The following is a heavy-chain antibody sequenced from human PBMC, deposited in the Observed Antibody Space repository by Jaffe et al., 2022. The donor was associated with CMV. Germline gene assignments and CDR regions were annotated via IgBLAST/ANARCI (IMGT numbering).Heavy chain of an antibody. J-gene: IGHJ2*01. D-gene: IGHD1-7*01. V-gene: IGHV3-13*01. CDR2: IGTAGDT. CDR1: GFTFSSYD. CDR3: ARGGLGANWNYFFWYFDL. Sequence: EVQLVESGGGLVQPGGSLRLSCAASGFTFSSYDMHWVRQATGKGLEWVSAIGTAGDTYYPGSVKGRFTISRENAKNSLYLQMNSLRAGDTAVYYCARGGLGANWNYFFWYFDLWGRGTLVTVSS.